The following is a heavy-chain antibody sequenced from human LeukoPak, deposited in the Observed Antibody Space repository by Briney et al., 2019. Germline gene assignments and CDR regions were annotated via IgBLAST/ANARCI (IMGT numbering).Heavy chain of an antibody. CDR3: AKDHSRSWYSFDT. J-gene: IGHJ4*02. Sequence: GGSLTLSCAACAFPFCRYVVIWLRQAPGKGGEWVAGISCGGGTTTYADSVKGRFTICRDNSKNTLFLQMNSLRAEDTAVYYCAKDHSRSWYSFDTWGQGTLVTVSS. CDR2: ISCGGGTT. CDR1: AFPFCRYV. D-gene: IGHD6-13*01. V-gene: IGHV3-23*01.